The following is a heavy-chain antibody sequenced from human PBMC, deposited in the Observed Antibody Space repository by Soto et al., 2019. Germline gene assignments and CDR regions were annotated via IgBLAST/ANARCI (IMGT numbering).Heavy chain of an antibody. Sequence: WHTPALTCAVYGASFSGYYRKWIRQAPGEGLEWIGEINHSGSTNYNPSLKSRVTISVDTSKNQFSLKLSSVTAADTAVYYCARDDFWSGYSRGMDVWGQGTTVTVSS. CDR2: INHSGST. D-gene: IGHD3-3*01. CDR1: GASFSGYY. V-gene: IGHV4-34*01. CDR3: ARDDFWSGYSRGMDV. J-gene: IGHJ6*02.